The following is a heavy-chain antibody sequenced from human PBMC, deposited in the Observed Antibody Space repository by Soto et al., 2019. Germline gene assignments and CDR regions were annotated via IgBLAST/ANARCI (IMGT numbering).Heavy chain of an antibody. D-gene: IGHD3-16*01. J-gene: IGHJ6*02. Sequence: SETLSLTCTVSGGSISSDNYYWSWIRQLPGKGLEWIGYIYYSGSTYYNPSLKSRVAISVDMSENHFSLRLISATAADTAVYYCARDGGSRGGYGLDVWGQGTTVTV. CDR3: ARDGGSRGGYGLDV. V-gene: IGHV4-31*03. CDR1: GGSISSDNYY. CDR2: IYYSGST.